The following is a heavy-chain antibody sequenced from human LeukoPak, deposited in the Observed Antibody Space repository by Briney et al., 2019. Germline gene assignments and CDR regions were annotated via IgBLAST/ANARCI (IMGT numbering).Heavy chain of an antibody. D-gene: IGHD6-13*01. CDR3: ARDLYSSRTNDAFVI. CDR1: GGSISCYY. Sequence: PSETLSLTCTVSGGSISCYYWSWIRQPPGKGLQWIGSISYSGSTYYNPSLKSRVTISLDTSKNQISLKVSSVTAADTAVYYCARDLYSSRTNDAFVIWGQGTMVTVSS. CDR2: ISYSGST. J-gene: IGHJ3*02. V-gene: IGHV4-59*12.